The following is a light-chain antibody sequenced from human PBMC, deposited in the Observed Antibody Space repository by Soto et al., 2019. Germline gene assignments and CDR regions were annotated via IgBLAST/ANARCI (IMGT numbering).Light chain of an antibody. Sequence: QSVLTQPPSASGSPGQSVTLSCTGSSSDVGGYKHVSWYQQHPGRVPKPLIYDVSKRLSGVPDRFSGSKSGNTASLTVSGLQAEDEADYYCSSYAGSDNMIFGGGTQLTVL. CDR3: SSYAGSDNMI. CDR2: DVS. J-gene: IGLJ2*01. CDR1: SSDVGGYKH. V-gene: IGLV2-8*01.